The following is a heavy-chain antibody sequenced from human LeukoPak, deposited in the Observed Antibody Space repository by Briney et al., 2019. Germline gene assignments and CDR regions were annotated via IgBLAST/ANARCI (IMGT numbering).Heavy chain of an antibody. V-gene: IGHV4-39*07. Sequence: SETLSLTCTVSGGSISSSSYYWGWIRQPPGKGLEWIGSIYYSGSTYYNPSLKSRVTISVDTSKNQFSLKLSSVTAADTAVYYCARVGEWSNWFDPWGQGTLVTVSS. J-gene: IGHJ5*02. CDR3: ARVGEWSNWFDP. D-gene: IGHD3-3*01. CDR1: GGSISSSSYY. CDR2: IYYSGST.